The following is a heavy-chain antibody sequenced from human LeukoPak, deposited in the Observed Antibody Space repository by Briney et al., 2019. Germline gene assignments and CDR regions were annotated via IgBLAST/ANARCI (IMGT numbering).Heavy chain of an antibody. CDR1: GFTFSNYS. V-gene: IGHV3-21*01. CDR3: VRIRRNSDRSDYYYYCYF. Sequence: GGSLRLSCAASGFTFSNYSINWIPQAPGKGLEWVSTINPTSTAIFYRDAVRGRFTISRDNTKNSVYLQMNSLRAEDTALYCCVRIRRNSDRSDYYYYCYFWGEGILVTVSS. CDR2: INPTSTAI. J-gene: IGHJ4*02. D-gene: IGHD3-22*01.